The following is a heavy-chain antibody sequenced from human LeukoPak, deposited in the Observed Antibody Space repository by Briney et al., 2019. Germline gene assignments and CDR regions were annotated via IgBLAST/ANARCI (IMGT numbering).Heavy chain of an antibody. V-gene: IGHV4-31*03. CDR1: GGSISSSGYY. CDR2: IYHSGST. J-gene: IGHJ4*02. Sequence: PSQTLSLTCTVSGGSISSSGYYWSWIRQHSGKGLEWIGYIYHSGSTYYNPSLKSRLTISVDTSKNQFSLKLNSVTAADTAVYFCARSLGSGDYRWNFDYWGQGTLVTVSS. D-gene: IGHD4-17*01. CDR3: ARSLGSGDYRWNFDY.